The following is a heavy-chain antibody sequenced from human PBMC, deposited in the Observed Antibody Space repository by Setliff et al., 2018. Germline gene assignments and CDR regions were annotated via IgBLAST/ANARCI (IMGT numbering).Heavy chain of an antibody. Sequence: ASVKVSCKASGGTFRTDGFNWVRQAPGQGLEWMGRIIPIFGTANYAQKFQGRVTITADESTRTAYMELSSLRSEDTAVYYCARFASGVSDAFDIWGQGTMVTVSS. J-gene: IGHJ3*02. CDR3: ARFASGVSDAFDI. CDR1: GGTFRTDG. V-gene: IGHV1-69*13. D-gene: IGHD1-26*01. CDR2: IIPIFGTA.